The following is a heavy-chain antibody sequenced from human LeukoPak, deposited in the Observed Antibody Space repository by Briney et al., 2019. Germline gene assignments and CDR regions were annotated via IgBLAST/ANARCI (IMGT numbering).Heavy chain of an antibody. CDR2: IRNKAYGGTT. CDR3: SREHGGNSEY. D-gene: IGHD4-23*01. Sequence: GGSLRLSCTASGFSFGDYAMSWVRQAPGKGLEWVGFIRNKAYGGTTEYAASARGRFTISRDDSKSIAYLQMNSLKTEDTAVYYCSREHGGNSEYWGQGTLVTVSS. CDR1: GFSFGDYA. J-gene: IGHJ4*02. V-gene: IGHV3-49*04.